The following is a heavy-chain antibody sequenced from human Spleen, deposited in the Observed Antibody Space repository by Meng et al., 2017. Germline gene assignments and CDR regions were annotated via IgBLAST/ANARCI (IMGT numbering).Heavy chain of an antibody. D-gene: IGHD4-17*01. J-gene: IGHJ4*02. CDR1: GYTFPDYW. CDR2: ISTYNGNT. Sequence: ASVKVSCKASGYTFPDYWLHWVRQAPGQGLEWMGWISTYNGNTNYAQKLQGRVTMTTDTSTSTAYMELRSLRSDDTAVYYCARDNPFGDRSNYFDYWGQGTLVTVSS. V-gene: IGHV1-18*04. CDR3: ARDNPFGDRSNYFDY.